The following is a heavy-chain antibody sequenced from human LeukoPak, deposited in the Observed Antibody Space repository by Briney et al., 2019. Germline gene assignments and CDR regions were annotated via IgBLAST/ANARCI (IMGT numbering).Heavy chain of an antibody. CDR3: ASRRPRITMIVVVIQGLLLDY. CDR1: GGSISSGDYY. Sequence: SETLSLTCTVSGGSISSGDYYWSWIRQPPGKGLEWIGYIYYSGSTYYNPSLKSRVTISVDTSKNQFSLKLSSVTAADTAVYYCASRRPRITMIVVVIQGLLLDYWGQGTLVTVSS. CDR2: IYYSGST. V-gene: IGHV4-30-4*01. J-gene: IGHJ4*02. D-gene: IGHD3-22*01.